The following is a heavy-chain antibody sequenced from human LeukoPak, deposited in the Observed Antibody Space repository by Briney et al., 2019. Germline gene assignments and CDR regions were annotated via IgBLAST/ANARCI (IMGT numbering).Heavy chain of an antibody. CDR2: IYYSGST. CDR3: ARQDILLEIVLNY. CDR1: GGSISSSSYY. V-gene: IGHV4-39*01. Sequence: PSETLSLTCTVSGGSISSSSYYWGGVRQPPGKGLEWIGSIYYSGSTYYNPSLKSRVTISVDTSNNPFSLKLSSVTAADTAVYYCARQDILLEIVLNYWGQGTLVTVSS. J-gene: IGHJ4*02. D-gene: IGHD3-10*01.